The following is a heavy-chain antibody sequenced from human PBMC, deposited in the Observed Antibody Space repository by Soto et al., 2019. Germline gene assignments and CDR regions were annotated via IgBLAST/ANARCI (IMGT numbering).Heavy chain of an antibody. J-gene: IGHJ6*02. Sequence: GGSLRLSCAASGFTFSSYAMSWVRQAPGKGLEWVSAISGSGGSTYYADSVKGRFTISRDNSKNTLYLQMNSLRAEDTAVYYCARVQYIVATRTPQFIAVAGGGMDVWGQGTTVTVSS. D-gene: IGHD5-12*01. CDR1: GFTFSSYA. CDR3: ARVQYIVATRTPQFIAVAGGGMDV. V-gene: IGHV3-23*01. CDR2: ISGSGGST.